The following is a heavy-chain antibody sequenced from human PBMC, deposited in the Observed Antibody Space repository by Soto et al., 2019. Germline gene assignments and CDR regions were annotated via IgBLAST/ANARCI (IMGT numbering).Heavy chain of an antibody. Sequence: ASVKVSCKASGYTFTGYFMHWVRQAPGQGLEWMGWINPYSGGADYAQSFQGRVTMTRDTSISTVYMELSRLRFDDTAVYYCARRQWVYSSSAAFDYWGQGTLVTVSS. D-gene: IGHD6-6*01. CDR3: ARRQWVYSSSAAFDY. CDR2: INPYSGGA. CDR1: GYTFTGYF. J-gene: IGHJ4*02. V-gene: IGHV1-2*02.